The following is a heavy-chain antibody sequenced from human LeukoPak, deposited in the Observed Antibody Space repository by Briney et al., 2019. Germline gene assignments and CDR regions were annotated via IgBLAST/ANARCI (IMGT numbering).Heavy chain of an antibody. V-gene: IGHV1-8*01. CDR3: ARRRSGSYERWDY. J-gene: IGHJ4*02. D-gene: IGHD3-10*01. Sequence: SVKVSCKVSGYTLTAFSMHWVRQATGQGLEWMGWMNPNSGNTGYAQKFQGRVTMTRNTSISTAYMELNSLRSEDTAMYYCARRRSGSYERWDYWGQGTLVTVSS. CDR1: GYTLTAFS. CDR2: MNPNSGNT.